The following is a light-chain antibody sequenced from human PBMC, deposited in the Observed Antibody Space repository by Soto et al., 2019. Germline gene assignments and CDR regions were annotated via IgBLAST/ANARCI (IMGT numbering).Light chain of an antibody. V-gene: IGKV3-11*01. CDR3: QQRFSWPPT. J-gene: IGKJ4*01. CDR1: QSVSRY. Sequence: EIGLTQSPATLSLSPGGRATLSCRASQSVSRYLAWYQQKPGQAPRLVIHDTSTRATGVPDTFSGSGSGTEFTLTISSLEPEDFAMYYCQQRFSWPPTFGGGTHVEIK. CDR2: DTS.